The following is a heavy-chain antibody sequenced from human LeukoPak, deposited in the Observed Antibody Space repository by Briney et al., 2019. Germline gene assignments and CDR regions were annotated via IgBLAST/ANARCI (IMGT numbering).Heavy chain of an antibody. CDR1: GYTLSDLS. CDR2: FDPEDGKT. D-gene: IGHD1-1*01. Sequence: GASVKVSCKVSGYTLSDLSMHWVRQAPGKGLEWLGGFDPEDGKTIYARKFQGRVTVTEDSSTDTAYMELTSLRSEDTAVYYCATVRDGTTYFDYWGQGILVTVSS. CDR3: ATVRDGTTYFDY. J-gene: IGHJ4*02. V-gene: IGHV1-24*01.